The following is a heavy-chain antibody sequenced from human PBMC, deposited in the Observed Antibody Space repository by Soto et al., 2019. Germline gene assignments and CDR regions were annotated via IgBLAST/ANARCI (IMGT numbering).Heavy chain of an antibody. V-gene: IGHV3-9*01. CDR2: VNWNSGKV. CDR1: GFNFENYA. Sequence: GGSLRLSCAASGFNFENYAMYWVRQAPGKGLEWVSGVNWNSGKVGYADSVKGRFTISRDNTKNSLYLQMNSLRAEDTALYYCAKGRSIFGVVPHCYFDYWGQGTLVTVS. J-gene: IGHJ4*01. CDR3: AKGRSIFGVVPHCYFDY. D-gene: IGHD3-3*01.